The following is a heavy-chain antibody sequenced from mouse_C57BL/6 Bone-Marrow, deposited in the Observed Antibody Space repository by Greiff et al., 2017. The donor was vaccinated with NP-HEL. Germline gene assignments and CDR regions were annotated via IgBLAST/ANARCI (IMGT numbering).Heavy chain of an antibody. CDR3: ARVVATDGWYFDV. CDR1: GYAFSSSW. CDR2: IYPGDGDT. D-gene: IGHD1-1*01. Sequence: QVQLQQSGPELVKPGASVKISCKASGYAFSSSWMTWVKQRPGKGLEWIGRIYPGDGDTNYNGKFKGKATLTADKSSSTAYMQLSSLTSEDSAVYFCARVVATDGWYFDVWGTGTTVTVSS. V-gene: IGHV1-82*01. J-gene: IGHJ1*03.